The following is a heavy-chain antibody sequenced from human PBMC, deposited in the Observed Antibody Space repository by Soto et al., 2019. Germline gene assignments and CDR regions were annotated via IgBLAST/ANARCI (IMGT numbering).Heavy chain of an antibody. D-gene: IGHD1-1*01. V-gene: IGHV3-23*01. Sequence: GGSLRLSCAASGFTFSNYGMNWVRQAPGKGLEWVSTIGGNGGGAYYADSVKGRFTISRDNSKNTLYLQMNSLRAEDTAVYYCAKGASHNRYYYYGMDVWGQGTTVTVSS. CDR2: IGGNGGGA. CDR1: GFTFSNYG. CDR3: AKGASHNRYYYYGMDV. J-gene: IGHJ6*02.